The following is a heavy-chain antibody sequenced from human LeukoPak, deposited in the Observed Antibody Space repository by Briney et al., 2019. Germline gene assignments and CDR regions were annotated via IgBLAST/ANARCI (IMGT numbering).Heavy chain of an antibody. J-gene: IGHJ4*02. CDR1: GGSISSSDYY. CDR2: IYYSGST. D-gene: IGHD3-10*01. CDR3: ATYSSAMVRY. V-gene: IGHV4-39*07. Sequence: PSETLSLTCTVSGGSISSSDYYWGWVRQPPGKGLEWIGNIYYSGSTYYSPSLQSRVTIPVDTSKNQFSLKLSSVTAADTAVYYCATYSSAMVRYWGQGTLVTVSS.